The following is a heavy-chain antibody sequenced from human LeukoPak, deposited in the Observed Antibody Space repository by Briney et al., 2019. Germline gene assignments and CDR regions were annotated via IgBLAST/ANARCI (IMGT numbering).Heavy chain of an antibody. J-gene: IGHJ4*02. CDR1: GFTFSRHA. CDR3: AKDRSGSYDAPDY. CDR2: ISGSGGST. Sequence: GGSLRLSCAASGFTFSRHAMSWVRQAPGKGLEWVSTISGSGGSTYYADSVKGRFTISRDNSKNTLYLQMNSLRAEDTAVYYCAKDRSGSYDAPDYWGQGTLVTVSS. V-gene: IGHV3-23*01. D-gene: IGHD3-10*01.